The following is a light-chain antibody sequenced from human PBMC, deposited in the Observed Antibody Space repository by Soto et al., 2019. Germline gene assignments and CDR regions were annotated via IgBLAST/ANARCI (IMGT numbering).Light chain of an antibody. J-gene: IGKJ5*01. V-gene: IGKV3-11*01. Sequence: EIGMTQSPDTLSVSPGERATLTFRAGQGVTTNFAWYQQKSGQSPRLLIYDVSIRATGVPARFSATGSGTDFTLTINSLEPEDFAVYYCQQRNACPPITFGQGTLLAIK. CDR1: QGVTTN. CDR3: QQRNACPPIT. CDR2: DVS.